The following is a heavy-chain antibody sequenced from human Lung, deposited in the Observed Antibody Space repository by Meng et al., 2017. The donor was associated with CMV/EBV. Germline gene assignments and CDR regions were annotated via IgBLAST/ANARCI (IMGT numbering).Heavy chain of an antibody. Sequence: LTCAVSGASISSGGYSLSWIRQPPGKGLEWIGYMYHSGTTYYNPSLERQISISLDESKNQFSLRLNSVAAADTAVYYCALGWDYFNYWGQGTLVTVSS. CDR1: GASISSGGYS. CDR2: MYHSGTT. CDR3: ALGWDYFNY. J-gene: IGHJ4*02. V-gene: IGHV4-30-2*01. D-gene: IGHD1-26*01.